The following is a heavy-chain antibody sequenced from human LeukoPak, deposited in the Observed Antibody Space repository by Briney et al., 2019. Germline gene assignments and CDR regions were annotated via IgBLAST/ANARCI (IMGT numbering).Heavy chain of an antibody. CDR1: GLTVSSTY. V-gene: IGHV3-23*01. CDR3: AKDEREYYYDSSVLRSYYFDY. D-gene: IGHD3-22*01. CDR2: ISGSGGST. Sequence: GGSLRLSCAASGLTVSSTYMSWVRQAPGKGLEWVSAISGSGGSTYYADSVKGRFTISRDNSKNTLYLQMNSLRAEDTAVYYCAKDEREYYYDSSVLRSYYFDYWGQGTLVTVSS. J-gene: IGHJ4*02.